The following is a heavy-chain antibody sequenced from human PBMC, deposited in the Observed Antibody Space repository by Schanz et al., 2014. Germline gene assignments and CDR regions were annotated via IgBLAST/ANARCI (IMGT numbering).Heavy chain of an antibody. J-gene: IGHJ6*03. CDR1: GGTFSSYT. CDR3: AGTYCSSTSCYTGYYYMDV. V-gene: IGHV1-69*02. Sequence: QVQLVQSEAEVKKPGSSVKVSCKASGGTFSSYTISWVRQAPRQGLEWMGRIIPILGIANYAQNFQGRVTITADKSTSTAYMELTSLRSEDTAVYYCAGTYCSSTSCYTGYYYMDVWGKGTTVTVSS. D-gene: IGHD2-2*02. CDR2: IIPILGIA.